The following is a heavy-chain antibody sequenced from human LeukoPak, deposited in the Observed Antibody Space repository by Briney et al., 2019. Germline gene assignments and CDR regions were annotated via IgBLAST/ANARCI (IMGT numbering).Heavy chain of an antibody. V-gene: IGHV6-1*01. J-gene: IGHJ4*02. CDR3: ARGKGGMIDN. CDR1: GDSVSSNSAA. D-gene: IGHD1-26*01. CDR2: TYYRSKWYN. Sequence: PSQTLSLTCAISGDSVSSNSAAWNWITQSPSRGLEWLGRTYYRSKWYNGYAASVKSRITINPDTSKNQFSLQLNSVTPEDTAVYYCARGKGGMIDNWGQGILVTVSS.